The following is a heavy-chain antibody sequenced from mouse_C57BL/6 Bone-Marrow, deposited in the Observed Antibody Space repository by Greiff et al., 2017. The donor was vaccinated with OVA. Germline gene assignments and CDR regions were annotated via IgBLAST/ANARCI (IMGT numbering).Heavy chain of an antibody. J-gene: IGHJ2*01. V-gene: IGHV1-42*01. Sequence: VQLQQSGPELVKPGASVKISCKASGYSFTGYYMNWVTQSPEKSLEWIGEINPSTGGTTYNQKFKAKATLTVYKSSSTAYMQLKSLTSEDSAVYYCAIYWGQGTTLTVTS. CDR3: AIY. CDR2: INPSTGGT. CDR1: GYSFTGYY.